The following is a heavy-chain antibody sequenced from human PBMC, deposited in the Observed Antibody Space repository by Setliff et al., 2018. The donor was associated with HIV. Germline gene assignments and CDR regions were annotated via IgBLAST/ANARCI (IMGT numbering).Heavy chain of an antibody. J-gene: IGHJ5*02. CDR2: INNDGRKT. D-gene: IGHD5-12*01. CDR3: ARVASGYDYGWLDP. Sequence: GGFLRLSCAASGFTFSTYWMHWVRQAPGKGLVWVSHINNDGRKTTYADSVKGRFTVSRDNAKNTLYLQMNSLRAEDTAVYYCARVASGYDYGWLDPWGQGTLVTVSS. V-gene: IGHV3-74*03. CDR1: GFTFSTYW.